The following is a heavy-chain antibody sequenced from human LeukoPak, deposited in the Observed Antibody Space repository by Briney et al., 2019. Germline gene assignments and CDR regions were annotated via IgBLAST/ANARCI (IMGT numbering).Heavy chain of an antibody. CDR2: MFHSGST. CDR3: ARDLRRKLVMGYYFDY. CDR1: NYSISSGYY. J-gene: IGHJ4*02. V-gene: IGHV4-38-2*02. Sequence: SETLSLTCSVSNYSISSGYYWGWIRQPPGKGLEWIGSMFHSGSTYYNPSLKRRVTILVDTSKNKLSLKLNSVTAEDTAVYYCARDLRRKLVMGYYFDYWGQGALITVSS. D-gene: IGHD2-8*01.